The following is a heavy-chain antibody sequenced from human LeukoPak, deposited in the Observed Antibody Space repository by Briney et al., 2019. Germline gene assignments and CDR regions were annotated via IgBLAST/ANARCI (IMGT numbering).Heavy chain of an antibody. CDR2: IYHSGST. J-gene: IGHJ6*04. D-gene: IGHD5-18*01. CDR1: GGSISSSNW. Sequence: GTLSLTCAVSGGSISSSNWWSWVRQPPGKGLEWIGEIYHSGSTNYNPSLKSRVTISVDKSKNQFSLKLSSVTAADTAVYYWARDGYGDYYYYYGMDVWGKGTTVSVSS. CDR3: ARDGYGDYYYYYGMDV. V-gene: IGHV4-4*02.